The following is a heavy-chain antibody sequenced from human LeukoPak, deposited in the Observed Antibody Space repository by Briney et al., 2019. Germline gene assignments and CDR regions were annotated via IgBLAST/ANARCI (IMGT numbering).Heavy chain of an antibody. D-gene: IGHD6-13*01. Sequence: SETLSLTCTVSGGSISSSSYYWGWIRQPPGKGLEWIGSIYYSGSTYYNPSLKSRVTISVDKSKNQFSLKLSSVTAADTAVYYCARVTPKLERWYSSSWASSFDYWGQGTLVTVSS. CDR3: ARVTPKLERWYSSSWASSFDY. V-gene: IGHV4-39*07. CDR2: IYYSGST. CDR1: GGSISSSSYY. J-gene: IGHJ4*02.